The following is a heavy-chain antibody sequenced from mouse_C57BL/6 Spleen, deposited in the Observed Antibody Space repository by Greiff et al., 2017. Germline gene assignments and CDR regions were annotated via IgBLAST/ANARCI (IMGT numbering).Heavy chain of an antibody. D-gene: IGHD1-1*01. J-gene: IGHJ2*01. V-gene: IGHV14-1*01. CDR3: TSYYGSSYNY. Sequence: EVKLQQSGAELVRPGASVKLSCTASGFNIKDYYMHWVKQRPEQGLEWIGRIDPEDGDTEYAPKFQGKATMTADTSSNTAYLQLSSLTSEDTAVYYCTSYYGSSYNYWGQGTTLTVSS. CDR1: GFNIKDYY. CDR2: IDPEDGDT.